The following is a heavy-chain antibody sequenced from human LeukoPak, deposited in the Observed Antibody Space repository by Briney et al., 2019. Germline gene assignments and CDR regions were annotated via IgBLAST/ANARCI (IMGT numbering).Heavy chain of an antibody. V-gene: IGHV4-38-2*02. CDR1: GYSITSGYY. J-gene: IGHJ4*02. CDR2: IYHSGDT. D-gene: IGHD2-21*02. CDR3: ARSPRRVTATIYFDY. Sequence: SETLSLTCIVSGYSITSGYYWGWIRQPPGKGLEWIGSIYHSGDTYYNPSLKSRVSMSVDTSKNQFSLKLTSVTAADTAVYYCARSPRRVTATIYFDYWGQGTLVTASS.